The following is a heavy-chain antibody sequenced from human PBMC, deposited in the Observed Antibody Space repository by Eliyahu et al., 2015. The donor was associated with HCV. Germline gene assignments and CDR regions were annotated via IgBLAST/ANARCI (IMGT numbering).Heavy chain of an antibody. CDR3: ARGTSSDYYYYYMDV. Sequence: QVTLQESGPGLVKPSQTLSLTCSVSGASVNXGDNYWSWFRQAPGKGPEWIGYIFSTGTTPYNPSLKSRVTISADTSNNHFSLNFRSVIAADTGVYYCARGTSSDYYYYYMDVWGKGTAVTVSS. V-gene: IGHV4-30-4*01. J-gene: IGHJ6*03. CDR2: IFSTGTT. CDR1: GASVNXGDNY. D-gene: IGHD2-2*01.